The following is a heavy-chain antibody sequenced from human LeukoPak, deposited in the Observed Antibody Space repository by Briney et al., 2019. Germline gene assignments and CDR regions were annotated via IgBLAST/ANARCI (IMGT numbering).Heavy chain of an antibody. J-gene: IGHJ4*02. CDR1: GGTISSGDYY. Sequence: SETLSLTCAVSGGTISSGDYYWSWIRQPPGKGLEWIGYIYYSGSTYYNPSLKSRVTMSVDTSKNQFSLKLSSVTAADTAVYYCARELTYADYWGQGTLVTVSS. V-gene: IGHV4-30-4*01. D-gene: IGHD4/OR15-4a*01. CDR2: IYYSGST. CDR3: ARELTYADY.